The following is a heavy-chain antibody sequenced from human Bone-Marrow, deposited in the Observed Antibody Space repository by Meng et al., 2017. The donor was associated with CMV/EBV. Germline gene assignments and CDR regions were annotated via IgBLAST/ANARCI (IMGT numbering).Heavy chain of an antibody. V-gene: IGHV4-39*07. D-gene: IGHD2-15*01. J-gene: IGHJ6*02. CDR2: IYYSGST. Sequence: GSLRLSCIVSGGSISSSSYYWGWIRQPPGKGLEWIGNIYYSGSTYYNPSLKSRVTISVDTSKNQFSLKLCSVTAADTAVYYCASAYCSGGSPSCYYYYGMDVWGQGTTVTVSS. CDR1: GGSISSSSYY. CDR3: ASAYCSGGSPSCYYYYGMDV.